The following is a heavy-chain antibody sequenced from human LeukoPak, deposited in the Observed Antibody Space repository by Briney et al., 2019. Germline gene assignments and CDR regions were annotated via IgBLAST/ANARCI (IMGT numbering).Heavy chain of an antibody. V-gene: IGHV4-59*08. Sequence: SETLSLTCTVSGGSISSYYWSWIRQPPGKGLEWIGYIYYSGSTNYNPSLKSRVTISVDTSKNQFSLKLSSVTAADTAVYYCARDSSGWHWYFDLWGRGTLVTVSS. CDR3: ARDSSGWHWYFDL. D-gene: IGHD6-19*01. CDR1: GGSISSYY. J-gene: IGHJ2*01. CDR2: IYYSGST.